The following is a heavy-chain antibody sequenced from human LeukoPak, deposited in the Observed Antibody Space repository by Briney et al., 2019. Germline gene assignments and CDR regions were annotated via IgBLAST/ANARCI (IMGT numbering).Heavy chain of an antibody. CDR3: ARSYERYYYYYGMDV. D-gene: IGHD3-3*01. J-gene: IGHJ6*02. CDR2: IYYSGST. Sequence: SSETLSLTCTVSGGSISSGGYYWSWIRQHPGKGLEWIGYIYYSGSTYYNPSLKSRVTISVDTSKNQFSLKLSSVTAADTAVYYCARSYERYYYYYGMDVWGQGTTVTVSS. V-gene: IGHV4-31*03. CDR1: GGSISSGGYY.